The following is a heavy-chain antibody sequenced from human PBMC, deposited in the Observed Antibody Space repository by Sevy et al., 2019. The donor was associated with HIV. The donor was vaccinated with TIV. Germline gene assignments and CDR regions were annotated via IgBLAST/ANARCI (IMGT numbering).Heavy chain of an antibody. CDR1: GFTVNDKY. V-gene: IGHV3-66*02. CDR3: VSLFLSYRSGWSYFDY. CDR2: IFSSGST. J-gene: IGHJ4*02. D-gene: IGHD6-19*01. Sequence: GGSLRLSCAISGFTVNDKYIIWVRQAPGKGLELVSVIFSSGSTYYADFAKGRFTNSRDNSKNTVDLQMNSVRAEDTAVYYCVSLFLSYRSGWSYFDYWGLGTLVTVSS.